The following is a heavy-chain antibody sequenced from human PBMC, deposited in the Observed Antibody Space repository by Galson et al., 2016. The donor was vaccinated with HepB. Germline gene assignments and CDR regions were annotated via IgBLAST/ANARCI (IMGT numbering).Heavy chain of an antibody. CDR1: GFTFSPYA. V-gene: IGHV3-30-3*01. CDR2: ISYDGINK. J-gene: IGHJ4*02. CDR3: ARGQALYGDSAYTYFDH. D-gene: IGHD4-17*01. Sequence: SLRLSCAASGFTFSPYAMHWVRQAPGKGLEWVAVISYDGINKYYADPVKGRFTISRDNSKNKLYLQMHGLEPEDTAVYYCARGQALYGDSAYTYFDHWGQGTLLTVSS.